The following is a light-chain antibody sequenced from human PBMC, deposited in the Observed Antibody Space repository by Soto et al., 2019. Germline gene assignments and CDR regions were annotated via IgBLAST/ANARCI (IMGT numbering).Light chain of an antibody. CDR1: QGISNY. V-gene: IGKV1-27*01. CDR2: AAS. CDR3: QKYLSALWT. Sequence: DIQMTQSPSSLSASVVDRVTITGRASQGISNYLAWYQQKPGKVPKLLIYAASTLQSGVPSRFSGSGSGTDFTLTISSLQPEDVATYYCQKYLSALWTFGQGTKVDIK. J-gene: IGKJ1*01.